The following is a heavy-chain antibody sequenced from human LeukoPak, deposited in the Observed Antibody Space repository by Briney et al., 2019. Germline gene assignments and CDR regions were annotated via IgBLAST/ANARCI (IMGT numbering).Heavy chain of an antibody. CDR1: GFTVSSNY. J-gene: IGHJ4*02. CDR2: IYSGGST. V-gene: IGHV3-53*01. CDR3: AREGRYCSSTSCYDY. Sequence: GGSLRLSCAASGFTVSSNYMSWVRQAPGKGLEWVSVIYSGGSTYYADSVKGRFTISRDNAKNSLYLQMNSLRAEDTAVYYCAREGRYCSSTSCYDYWGQGTLVTVSS. D-gene: IGHD2-2*01.